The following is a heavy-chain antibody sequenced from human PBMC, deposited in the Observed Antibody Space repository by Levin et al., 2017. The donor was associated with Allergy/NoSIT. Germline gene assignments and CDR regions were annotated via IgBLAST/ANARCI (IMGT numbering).Heavy chain of an antibody. D-gene: IGHD6-6*01. CDR1: GFTFSGYT. CDR3: ASDGSYDTLDI. Sequence: GESLKISCAASGFTFSGYTLNWVRQAPGKGLEWVSSISSGSTYIYYADSLKGRFTISRDDAKNSLSLQMNSLRVEDTAVYYCASDGSYDTLDIWGQGTMVTVSS. CDR2: ISSGSTYI. V-gene: IGHV3-21*01. J-gene: IGHJ3*02.